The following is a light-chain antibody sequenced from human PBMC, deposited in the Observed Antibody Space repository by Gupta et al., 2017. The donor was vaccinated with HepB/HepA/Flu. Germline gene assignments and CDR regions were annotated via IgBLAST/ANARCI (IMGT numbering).Light chain of an antibody. CDR2: QDN. V-gene: IGLV3-1*01. J-gene: IGLJ3*02. CDR3: QAWDSRTVV. CDR1: KLGDKY. Sequence: SYGLTQPPSVSVSPGQTASITCSGDKLGDKYACWYQQKPGQSPVLVIYQDNKRPSGIPERFSGSNSGNTATLTISGTQAMDEADYYCQAWDSRTVVFGAGTKVTVL.